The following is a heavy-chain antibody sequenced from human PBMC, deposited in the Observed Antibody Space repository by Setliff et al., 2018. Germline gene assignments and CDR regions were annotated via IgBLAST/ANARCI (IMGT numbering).Heavy chain of an antibody. D-gene: IGHD6-19*01. Sequence: PSETLSLTCAVYGGSFSGYYWSWIRQPPGKGLEWIGEINHSGSTNYNPSLKSRVTISIGTSKNQFSLKLISVTAADTAVYYCARHDLHNAVARGGVEFWGQGILVTVSS. V-gene: IGHV4-34*01. CDR3: ARHDLHNAVARGGVEF. CDR2: INHSGST. J-gene: IGHJ4*02. CDR1: GGSFSGYY.